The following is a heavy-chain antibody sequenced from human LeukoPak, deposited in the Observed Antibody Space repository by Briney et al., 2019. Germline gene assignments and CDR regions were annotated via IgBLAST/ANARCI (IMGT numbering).Heavy chain of an antibody. V-gene: IGHV3-33*07. CDR1: GFTFSSYG. D-gene: IGHD2-15*01. Sequence: GGSLRLSCAASGFTFSSYGMYWVRQAPGKGLEWVAVIWYDGSDKYYADSVKGRFTISRDNAKDSLYPQMNSLRAEDTAVYYCARDQTSTLPLGLIDYWGQGTLVTVSS. CDR3: ARDQTSTLPLGLIDY. J-gene: IGHJ4*02. CDR2: IWYDGSDK.